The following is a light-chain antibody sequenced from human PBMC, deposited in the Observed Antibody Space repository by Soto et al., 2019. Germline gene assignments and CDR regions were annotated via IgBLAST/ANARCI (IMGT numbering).Light chain of an antibody. V-gene: IGKV3-11*01. CDR2: DEY. CDR1: QSVNIY. J-gene: IGKJ4*01. Sequence: EIVLTQSPANLSLSPGERATLSCRASQSVNIYLAWYQQKPGQDTRLIIYDEYNRATGIKDRFSGSGSGTDFTLTIRSIEPEDIAVYYCQPRSNWRVTFGGGKQVDIK. CDR3: QPRSNWRVT.